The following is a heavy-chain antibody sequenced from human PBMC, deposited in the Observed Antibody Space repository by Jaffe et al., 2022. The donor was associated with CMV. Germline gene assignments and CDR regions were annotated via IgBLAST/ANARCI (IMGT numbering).Heavy chain of an antibody. Sequence: QVQLVESGGGVVQPGRSLRLSCAASGFTFSSYGMHWVRQAPGKGLEWVAVISYDGSNKYYADSVKGRFTISRDNSKNTLYLQMNSLRAEDTAVYYCAKGLDFWSGYYDYWGQGTLVTVSS. J-gene: IGHJ4*02. D-gene: IGHD3-3*01. CDR1: GFTFSSYG. V-gene: IGHV3-30*18. CDR3: AKGLDFWSGYYDY. CDR2: ISYDGSNK.